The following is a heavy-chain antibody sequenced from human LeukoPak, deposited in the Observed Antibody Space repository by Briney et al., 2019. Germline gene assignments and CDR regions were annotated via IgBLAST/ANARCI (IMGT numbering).Heavy chain of an antibody. CDR3: GRWRTDSGFFDY. D-gene: IGHD3-10*01. J-gene: IGHJ4*02. CDR2: IYYSGST. CDR1: GGSISSGGYY. V-gene: IGHV4-31*03. Sequence: KSSQTLSLTCTVSGGSISSGGYYWTWIRQHPGKGLEWIGDIYYSGSTSYNPSLKSRVTISVDTSKNQFSLKLSSVTAADAAVYYCGRWRTDSGFFDYWGQGTLVTVSS.